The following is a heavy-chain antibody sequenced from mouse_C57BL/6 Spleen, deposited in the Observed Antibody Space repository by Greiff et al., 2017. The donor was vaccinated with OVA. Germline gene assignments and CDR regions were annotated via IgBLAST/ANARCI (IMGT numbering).Heavy chain of an antibody. V-gene: IGHV1-52*01. D-gene: IGHD1-1*02. J-gene: IGHJ1*03. CDR3: ARLVATEYFDV. CDR1: GYTFTSYW. Sequence: VQLQQPGAELVRPGSSVKLSCKASGYTFTSYWMHWVKQRPIQGLEWIGNIDPSDSETHYNQKFKDKATLTVDKSSSTAYMQLSSLTSEDSAVYYCARLVATEYFDVWGTGTTVTVSS. CDR2: IDPSDSET.